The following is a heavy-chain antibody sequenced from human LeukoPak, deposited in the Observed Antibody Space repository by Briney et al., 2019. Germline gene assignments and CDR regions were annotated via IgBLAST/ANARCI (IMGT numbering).Heavy chain of an antibody. D-gene: IGHD5-24*01. J-gene: IGHJ4*02. Sequence: GASVKASCKASGYTFTGYYMHWVRQAPGQGLEWMGWINPNSGGTNYAQKFQGRVTMTRDTSISTAYMELSRLRSDDTAVYYCARDLEMATSYYFDYWGQGTLVTVSS. CDR3: ARDLEMATSYYFDY. CDR2: INPNSGGT. V-gene: IGHV1-2*02. CDR1: GYTFTGYY.